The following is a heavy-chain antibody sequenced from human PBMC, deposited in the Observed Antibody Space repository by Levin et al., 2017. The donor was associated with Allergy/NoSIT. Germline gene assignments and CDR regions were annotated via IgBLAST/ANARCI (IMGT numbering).Heavy chain of an antibody. J-gene: IGHJ4*01. V-gene: IGHV3-33*01. CDR3: ARAVGPYDY. Sequence: SCEASGFVFSTYGMHWVRQAPGKGLEWVAVIWNDGGNKYYADSVKGRFTISRDNSQNTMYLQMNSLRDEDTAVYYCARAVGPYDYWGQGTLVTVSS. D-gene: IGHD6-19*01. CDR1: GFVFSTYG. CDR2: IWNDGGNK.